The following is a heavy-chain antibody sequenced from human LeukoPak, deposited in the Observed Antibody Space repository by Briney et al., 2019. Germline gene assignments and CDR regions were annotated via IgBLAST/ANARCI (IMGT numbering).Heavy chain of an antibody. CDR2: INSDGSSI. CDR3: ARERNYDILTGYYTY. CDR1: GFTFSSHW. J-gene: IGHJ4*02. D-gene: IGHD3-9*01. Sequence: GGSLRLSCAASGFTFSSHWMHWVRQAPGKGLVWVSRINSDGSSISYADSVKGRFTISRDNAKNTLYLQMNSLRAEDTAVYYCARERNYDILTGYYTYWGQGTLVTVSS. V-gene: IGHV3-74*01.